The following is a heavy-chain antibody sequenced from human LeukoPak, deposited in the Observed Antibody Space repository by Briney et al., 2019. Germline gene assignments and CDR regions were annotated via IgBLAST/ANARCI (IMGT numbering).Heavy chain of an antibody. Sequence: GGSLRLSCAASGFTFADYAMHWVRQAPGKGLEWVSGISWNSGSIGYADSVKGRFTISRDNAKNSLYLQMNSLRAEDTALYYCAKVYYYYYGMDVWGQGTTVTVSS. CDR3: AKVYYYYYGMDV. CDR1: GFTFADYA. J-gene: IGHJ6*02. CDR2: ISWNSGSI. V-gene: IGHV3-9*01.